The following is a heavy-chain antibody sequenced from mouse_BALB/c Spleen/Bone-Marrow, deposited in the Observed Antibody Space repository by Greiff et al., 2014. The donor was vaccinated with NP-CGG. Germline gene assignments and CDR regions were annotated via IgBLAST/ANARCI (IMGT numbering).Heavy chain of an antibody. CDR1: GFNIKDTY. J-gene: IGHJ4*01. CDR3: ARYRYYGSSYAMDY. Sequence: VQLQQPGAELVKPGASVKLSCTASGFNIKDTYMFWVKQRPDQGLEWIGRIDPAIINTKYDPKFQGKATIAADTSSNTAYLQLSSLTSEDTAVYYCARYRYYGSSYAMDYRGQGTSVTVSS. CDR2: IDPAIINT. V-gene: IGHV14-3*02. D-gene: IGHD1-1*01.